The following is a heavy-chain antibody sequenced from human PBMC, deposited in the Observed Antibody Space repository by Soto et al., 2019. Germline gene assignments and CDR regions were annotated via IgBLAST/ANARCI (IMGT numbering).Heavy chain of an antibody. CDR3: AKDSRRYCTTGVCYSGYYYYGMDV. J-gene: IGHJ6*02. Sequence: GGSLRLSCAASGFTFSSYGMHWVRQAPGKGLEWVAVISYDGSNKYYADSVKGRFTISRDNSKNTLYLQMNSLRAEDTAVYYCAKDSRRYCTTGVCYSGYYYYGMDVWGQGTTVTVSS. CDR2: ISYDGSNK. CDR1: GFTFSSYG. V-gene: IGHV3-30*18. D-gene: IGHD2-8*01.